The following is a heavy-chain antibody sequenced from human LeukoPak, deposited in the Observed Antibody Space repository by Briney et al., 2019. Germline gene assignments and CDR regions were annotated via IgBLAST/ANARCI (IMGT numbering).Heavy chain of an antibody. Sequence: PSETLSLTCAVYGGSFSGYYWSWIRQPPGKGLEWIGEINHSGSNNYNPSLKSRVTISVDTSKNQFSLKLSSVTAADTAVYYCARLGLGGYYNSPRHYGYYYYYMDVWGKGATVTVSS. D-gene: IGHD3-3*01. CDR2: INHSGSN. V-gene: IGHV4-34*01. J-gene: IGHJ6*03. CDR3: ARLGLGGYYNSPRHYGYYYYYMDV. CDR1: GGSFSGYY.